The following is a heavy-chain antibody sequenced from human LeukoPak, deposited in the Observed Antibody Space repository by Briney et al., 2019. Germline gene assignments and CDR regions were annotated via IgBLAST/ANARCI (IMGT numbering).Heavy chain of an antibody. J-gene: IGHJ4*02. D-gene: IGHD3-3*01. CDR1: GFTFSSYS. V-gene: IGHV3-48*01. CDR2: ISSSSSTI. CDR3: ARSFWSGPEYYFDY. Sequence: GGSLRLSCAASGFTFSSYSMNWVRQAPGKGLEWVSYISSSSSTIYYADSVKGRFTISRDNAKYSLYLQMNSLRAEDTAVYYCARSFWSGPEYYFDYWGQGTLVTVSS.